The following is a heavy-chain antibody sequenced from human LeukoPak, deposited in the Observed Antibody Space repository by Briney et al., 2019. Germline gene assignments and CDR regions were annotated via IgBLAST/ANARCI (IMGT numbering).Heavy chain of an antibody. CDR3: VRFRRDYYYGLDV. J-gene: IGHJ6*02. CDR2: IKTDGSEK. CDR1: GFIFRSHW. V-gene: IGHV3-7*01. Sequence: GGSLSLSCAASGFIFRSHWMTWVRQAPGQGLEWVANIKTDGSEKFYMDALKGRFTISRDNAKSTMYLQMNSLRAEDTAVYYCVRFRRDYYYGLDVWGQGTTVTVSS.